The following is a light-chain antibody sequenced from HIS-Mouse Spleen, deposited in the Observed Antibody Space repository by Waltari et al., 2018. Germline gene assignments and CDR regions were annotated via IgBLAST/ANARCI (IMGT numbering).Light chain of an antibody. CDR2: EGS. J-gene: IGLJ2*01. V-gene: IGLV2-23*01. CDR3: CSYAGSSTVV. Sequence: QSALTQPASVSGSPGQSITISCTANSSDVASYTLVSWYQQHPGKAPKLMIYEGSKRPSGVSNRFSGSKSGNTASLPISGLQAEDEADYYCCSYAGSSTVVFGGGTKLTVL. CDR1: SSDVASYTL.